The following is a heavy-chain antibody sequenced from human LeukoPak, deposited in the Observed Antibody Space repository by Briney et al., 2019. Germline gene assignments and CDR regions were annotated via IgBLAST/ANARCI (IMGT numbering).Heavy chain of an antibody. J-gene: IGHJ6*03. CDR2: IYSGGST. CDR1: GFTVSSNY. CDR3: ARERGEIAAADEYYYYYMDV. D-gene: IGHD6-13*01. Sequence: PGGSLRLSCAASGFTVSSNYMSWVRQAPGKGLEWVSVIYSGGSTYYADSVKGRFTISRDNSKNTLYLQMNSLRAEDTAVYYCARERGEIAAADEYYYYYMDVWGKGTTVTISS. V-gene: IGHV3-53*01.